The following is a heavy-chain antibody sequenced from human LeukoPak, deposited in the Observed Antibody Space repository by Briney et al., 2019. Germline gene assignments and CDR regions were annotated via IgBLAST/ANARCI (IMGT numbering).Heavy chain of an antibody. V-gene: IGHV3-23*01. D-gene: IGHD6-6*01. J-gene: IGHJ4*02. CDR2: MSGSGGST. CDR3: AKGTYSSSPRDY. CDR1: GFTFSSYA. Sequence: GGSLRLSCAASGFTFSSYAMTWVRQAPGKGLEWVSAMSGSGGSTYYAGSVKGRFTISRDNSKNTLYLQMNSMRAEDTAVYYCAKGTYSSSPRDYWGQGTLVTVSS.